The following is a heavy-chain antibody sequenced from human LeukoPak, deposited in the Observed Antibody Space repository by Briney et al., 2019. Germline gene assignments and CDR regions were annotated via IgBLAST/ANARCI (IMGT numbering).Heavy chain of an antibody. Sequence: PSETLSLTCTVSGGSISSYYWSWIRQPPGKGLEWIGYIYYSGSTNYKSSLKSRVTISVDTSKNQFSLKLSSVTAADTAVYYCARGTAKGGSGWFGYYYYMDVWGKGTTATVSS. V-gene: IGHV4-59*01. J-gene: IGHJ6*03. CDR1: GGSISSYY. CDR3: ARGTAKGGSGWFGYYYYMDV. D-gene: IGHD6-19*01. CDR2: IYYSGST.